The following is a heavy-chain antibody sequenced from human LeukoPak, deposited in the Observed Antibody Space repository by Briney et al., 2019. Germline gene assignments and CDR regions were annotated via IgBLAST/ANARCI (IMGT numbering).Heavy chain of an antibody. D-gene: IGHD3-22*01. V-gene: IGHV1-3*01. CDR2: INAGNGNT. CDR1: GYTFTSYA. CDR3: AMRKPYDSSGPFDY. J-gene: IGHJ4*02. Sequence: ASVKVSCKASGYTFTSYAMHWVRQAPGQRLEWMGWINAGNGNTKYSQKFQGRVTITRDTSASTAFMELSSLRSEDTAMYYCAMRKPYDSSGPFDYWGQGTLVTVSS.